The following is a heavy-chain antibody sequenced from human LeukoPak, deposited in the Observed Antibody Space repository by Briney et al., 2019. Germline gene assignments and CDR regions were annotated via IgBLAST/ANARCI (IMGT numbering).Heavy chain of an antibody. J-gene: IGHJ4*02. D-gene: IGHD3-22*01. CDR1: GGSISSGSHY. Sequence: PSETLSLTCTVSGGSISSGSHYWGWIRQPPGKGLEWIGSIYYSGNTYYNPSLKSRVTISVDTSKKQFTLNLSSVTAADTAVYYCARHSYYYDSSGYDYYFDYWGQGTLVTVSS. CDR2: IYYSGNT. V-gene: IGHV4-39*01. CDR3: ARHSYYYDSSGYDYYFDY.